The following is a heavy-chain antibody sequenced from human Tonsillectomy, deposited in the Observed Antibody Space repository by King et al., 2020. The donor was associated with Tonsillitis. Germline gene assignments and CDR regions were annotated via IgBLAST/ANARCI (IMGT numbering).Heavy chain of an antibody. Sequence: QLVQSGAEVKKPGASVKVSCKASGYTFTGYYMHWVRQAPGQGLEWMGWSNPNSGSTNYAQKFQGRVSMTRDTTITTAYMELSRLRSDDTAAYYCANGNNRVYGSGALSASNIWGQGTMVTVSS. CDR1: GYTFTGYY. CDR3: ANGNNRVYGSGALSASNI. J-gene: IGHJ3*02. CDR2: SNPNSGST. V-gene: IGHV1-2*02. D-gene: IGHD3-10*01.